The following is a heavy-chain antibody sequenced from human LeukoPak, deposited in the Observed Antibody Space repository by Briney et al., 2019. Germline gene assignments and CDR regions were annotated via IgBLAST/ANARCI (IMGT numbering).Heavy chain of an antibody. J-gene: IGHJ6*02. V-gene: IGHV3-23*01. CDR2: ISGGGGNT. CDR1: GFTFSSYA. CDR3: AKTSSLYYYYGMDV. D-gene: IGHD6-6*01. Sequence: GGSLRLSCAASGFTFSSYAMSWVRQAPGKGPEWVSAISGGGGNTYYADSVKGRFTISRDDSKNTVFLQMNSLRAEDTAVYYCAKTSSLYYYYGMDVWGQGTTVTVSS.